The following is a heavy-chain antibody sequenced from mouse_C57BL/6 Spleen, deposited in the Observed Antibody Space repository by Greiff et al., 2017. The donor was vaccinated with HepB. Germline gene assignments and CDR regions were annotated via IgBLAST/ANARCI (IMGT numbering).Heavy chain of an antibody. V-gene: IGHV1-54*01. CDR2: INPGSGGT. CDR3: ARYDYDGADY. D-gene: IGHD2-4*01. Sequence: VQLQQSGAELVRPGTSVKVSCKASGYAFTNYLIEWVKQRPGQGLEWIGVINPGSGGTNYNEKFKGKATLTADKSSSTAYMQLSSLTSEDSAVYFCARYDYDGADYWGQGTTLTVSS. J-gene: IGHJ2*01. CDR1: GYAFTNYL.